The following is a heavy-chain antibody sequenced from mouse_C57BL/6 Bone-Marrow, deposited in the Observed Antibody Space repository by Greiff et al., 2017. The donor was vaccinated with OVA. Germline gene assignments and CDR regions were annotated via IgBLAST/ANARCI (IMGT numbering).Heavy chain of an antibody. CDR1: GFTFSSYA. J-gene: IGHJ4*01. Sequence: EVKLVESGGGLVKPGGSLKLSCAASGFTFSSYAMSWVRQTPEKRLEWVATISDGGSYTYYPDNVKGRFTISRDNAKNNLYLQMSHLKSEDTAMYYCARDIYYYGSSYVDYAMDYWGQGTSVTVSS. CDR2: ISDGGSYT. D-gene: IGHD1-1*01. CDR3: ARDIYYYGSSYVDYAMDY. V-gene: IGHV5-4*01.